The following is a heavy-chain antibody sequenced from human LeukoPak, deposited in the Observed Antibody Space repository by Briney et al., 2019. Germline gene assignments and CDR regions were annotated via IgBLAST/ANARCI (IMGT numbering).Heavy chain of an antibody. CDR2: IYYSGST. D-gene: IGHD2-15*01. Sequence: SETLSLTCTVSGGSISSSSYYWGWIRQPPGKGLEWIGSIYYSGSTYYNPSLKSRVTISVDTSKNQFSLKLSSVTAADTAVYYCARRMARSGRKNWFDPWGQGTLVTVSS. CDR1: GGSISSSSYY. V-gene: IGHV4-39*01. J-gene: IGHJ5*02. CDR3: ARRMARSGRKNWFDP.